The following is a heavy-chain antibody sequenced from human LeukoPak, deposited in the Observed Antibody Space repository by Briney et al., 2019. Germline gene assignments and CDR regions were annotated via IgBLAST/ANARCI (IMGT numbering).Heavy chain of an antibody. CDR2: INPDGSQK. CDR3: VRQMIRFWFDP. J-gene: IGHJ5*02. D-gene: IGHD3-16*01. CDR1: GFTFSLYW. V-gene: IGHV3-7*01. Sequence: GGSLRLSCAASGFTFSLYWMTWVRQSPGKGLEWVADINPDGSQKYSVDSVKGRFTISRDNAKNSLSLQMNSLRAEDTAVYYCVRQMIRFWFDPWGQGTQVTVSS.